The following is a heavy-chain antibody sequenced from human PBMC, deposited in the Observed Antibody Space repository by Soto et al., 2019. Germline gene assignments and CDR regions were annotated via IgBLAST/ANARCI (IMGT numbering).Heavy chain of an antibody. Sequence: DVQLLESGGGLVQPEGSLRLSCAASGFTFSSYAMGWVRQGPGKGLEWVAVVSIGGSTHYADSVRGRFTISRDNSKNTLSLQVNSLTAEDTAVYFCAKRRGAGGHFDYWGQGALVTVSS. V-gene: IGHV3-23*01. J-gene: IGHJ4*02. CDR1: GFTFSSYA. CDR2: VSIGGST. D-gene: IGHD2-15*01. CDR3: AKRRGAGGHFDY.